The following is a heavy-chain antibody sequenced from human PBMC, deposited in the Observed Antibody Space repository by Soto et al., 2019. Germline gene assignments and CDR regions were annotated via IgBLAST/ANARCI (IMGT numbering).Heavy chain of an antibody. CDR2: ISYDGSNK. D-gene: IGHD1-1*01. Sequence: QVQLVECGGGVVQPGRSLRLSCAASGFTFSSYGMHWVRQAPGKGLEWVAVISYDGSNKYYADSVKGRFTISRDNSKNTLSLQMNSLRAEDMAVYYCAKKALLDYYYYYYIDVWGKGTTVTVSS. J-gene: IGHJ6*03. V-gene: IGHV3-30*18. CDR1: GFTFSSYG. CDR3: AKKALLDYYYYYYIDV.